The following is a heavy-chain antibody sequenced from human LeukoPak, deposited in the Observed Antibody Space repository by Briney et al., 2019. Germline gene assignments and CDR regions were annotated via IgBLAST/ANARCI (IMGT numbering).Heavy chain of an antibody. Sequence: SQTLSLTCAISGDSVSSSSAAWSWIRQSPSRGLEWLGRTYYRSKWYNDYAVSVKSRITINPDTSRNQFSLQLNSMAPEDTAVYYCAREGSEGYLFDYWGQGTLSPSPQ. CDR2: TYYRSKWYN. J-gene: IGHJ4*02. V-gene: IGHV6-1*01. D-gene: IGHD1-1*01. CDR1: GDSVSSSSAA. CDR3: AREGSEGYLFDY.